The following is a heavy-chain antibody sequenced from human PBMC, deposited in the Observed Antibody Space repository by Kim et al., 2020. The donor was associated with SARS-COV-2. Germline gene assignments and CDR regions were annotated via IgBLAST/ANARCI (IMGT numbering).Heavy chain of an antibody. D-gene: IGHD1-1*01. J-gene: IGHJ6*02. Sequence: SLKSRVTISVDTSKNQFSRKLSSVTAADTAVYYCARLAPKLEDYYYGMDVWGQGTTVTVSS. V-gene: IGHV4-34*01. CDR3: ARLAPKLEDYYYGMDV.